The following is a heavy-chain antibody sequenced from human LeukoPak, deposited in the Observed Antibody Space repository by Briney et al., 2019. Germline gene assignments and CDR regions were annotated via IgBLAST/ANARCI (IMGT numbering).Heavy chain of an antibody. J-gene: IGHJ4*02. Sequence: GGSLRLSCVASGFTFSNYNMNWVRQAPGKGLEWVSYISSSGSAIYYADSVKGRFTISRDNAKNSLYLQMNSLRAEDTAVYYCARERVYYGSGNMYWGKGTLVTVSS. CDR1: GFTFSNYN. V-gene: IGHV3-48*01. CDR2: ISSSGSAI. D-gene: IGHD3-10*01. CDR3: ARERVYYGSGNMY.